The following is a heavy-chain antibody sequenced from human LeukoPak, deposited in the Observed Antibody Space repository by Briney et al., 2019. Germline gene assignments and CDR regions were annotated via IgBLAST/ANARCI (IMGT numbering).Heavy chain of an antibody. V-gene: IGHV4-39*07. CDR3: ARDQGAVAGIDP. J-gene: IGHJ5*02. CDR1: GASISTIISY. Sequence: SETLSLTCTVSGASISTIISYWSWTRQTPGKGLEWIGSIYYSGTTHYNPSLESRVTISIDTSKNQFSVKLTSVTAADTAVYYCARDQGAVAGIDPWGQGTLVTVSS. CDR2: IYYSGTT. D-gene: IGHD6-19*01.